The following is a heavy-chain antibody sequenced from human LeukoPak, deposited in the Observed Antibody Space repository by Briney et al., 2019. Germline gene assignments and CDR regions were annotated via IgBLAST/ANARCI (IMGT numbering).Heavy chain of an antibody. CDR3: ARLEGIVAINR. CDR1: GGSISSSSYY. V-gene: IGHV4-39*01. Sequence: SETLSLTCTVSGGSISSSSYYWGWIRQPPGKGLEWIGSIYYSGSTYYNPSLKSRVTISVDTSKNQFSLKLSSVTAADTAVYYCARLEGIVAINRWGQGTLVTVSS. D-gene: IGHD5-12*01. CDR2: IYYSGST. J-gene: IGHJ5*02.